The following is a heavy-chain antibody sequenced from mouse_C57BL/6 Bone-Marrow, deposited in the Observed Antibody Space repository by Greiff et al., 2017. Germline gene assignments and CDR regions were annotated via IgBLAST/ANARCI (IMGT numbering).Heavy chain of an antibody. CDR1: GYTFTSYG. J-gene: IGHJ3*01. Sequence: VKLMESGAELARPGASVKLSCKASGYTFTSYGISWVKQRTGQGLEWIGVIYPRSGNTYYNEKFKGKATLTADKSSSTAYMELRSLTSEDSAVYFCASGFAYWGQGTLVTVSA. CDR3: ASGFAY. V-gene: IGHV1-81*01. CDR2: IYPRSGNT.